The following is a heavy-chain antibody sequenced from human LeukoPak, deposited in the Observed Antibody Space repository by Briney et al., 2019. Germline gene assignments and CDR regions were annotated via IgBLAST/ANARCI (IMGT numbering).Heavy chain of an antibody. CDR2: IYYSGST. CDR3: AREKIAVATYYYYYYMDV. D-gene: IGHD6-19*01. Sequence: SETLSLTCTVSGGSISSYYWSWIRQPPGKGLEWIGYIYYSGSTNYNPSLKSRVTISVDTSKNQFSLKLSSVTAADTAVYYCAREKIAVATYYYYYYMDVWGKGTTVTISS. V-gene: IGHV4-59*01. CDR1: GGSISSYY. J-gene: IGHJ6*03.